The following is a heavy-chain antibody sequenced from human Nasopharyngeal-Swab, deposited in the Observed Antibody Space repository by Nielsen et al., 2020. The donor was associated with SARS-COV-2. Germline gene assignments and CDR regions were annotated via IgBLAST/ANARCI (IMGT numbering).Heavy chain of an antibody. CDR2: IKQDGSEK. D-gene: IGHD5-12*01. CDR1: GFTFSSYW. J-gene: IGHJ4*02. V-gene: IGHV3-7*03. CDR3: AKDQRYSGYDSFDY. Sequence: GESLKISCAASGFTFSSYWMSWVRQAPGKGLEWVANIKQDGSEKYYVNSVKGRFTISRDNAKNSLYLQMNSLRAEDTAVYYCAKDQRYSGYDSFDYWGQGTLVTVSS.